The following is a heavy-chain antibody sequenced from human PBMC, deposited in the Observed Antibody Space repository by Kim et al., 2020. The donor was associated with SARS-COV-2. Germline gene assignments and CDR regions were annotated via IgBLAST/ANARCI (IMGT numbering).Heavy chain of an antibody. CDR3: ASVFPRRGSYDF. Sequence: FYADSVKGRFTISRDNSKNMVYLQMGSLRPEDTAVYYCASVFPRRGSYDFWGQGILVTVSS. J-gene: IGHJ4*02. V-gene: IGHV3-64*02. D-gene: IGHD1-1*01.